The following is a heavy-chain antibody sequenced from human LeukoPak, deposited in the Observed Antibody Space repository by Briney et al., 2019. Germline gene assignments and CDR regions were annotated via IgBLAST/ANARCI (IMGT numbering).Heavy chain of an antibody. CDR2: IWYDGSNK. V-gene: IGHV3-33*01. Sequence: GRSLRLSCAASGFTFSSYGMHWVRKAPGKGLEWVAVIWYDGSNKYYADSVKGRFTISRDNSKNTLYLQMNSLRAEDTAVYYCVRERFLYGDYSRFALFDYWGQGTLVTVSS. D-gene: IGHD4-17*01. CDR3: VRERFLYGDYSRFALFDY. J-gene: IGHJ4*02. CDR1: GFTFSSYG.